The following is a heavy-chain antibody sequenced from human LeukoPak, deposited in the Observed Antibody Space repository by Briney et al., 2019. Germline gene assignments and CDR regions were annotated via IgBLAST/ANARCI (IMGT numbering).Heavy chain of an antibody. V-gene: IGHV3-30*02. CDR2: IRYDGSNK. CDR1: GFTFISYN. D-gene: IGHD1-1*01. J-gene: IGHJ6*03. CDR3: AKDGMGRPYYYYMDV. Sequence: GGSLRLSCAASGFTFISYNMNWVRQAPGKGLEWVAFIRYDGSNKYYADSVKGRFTISRDNSKNTLYLQMNSLRAEDTAVYYCAKDGMGRPYYYYMDVWGKGTTVTISS.